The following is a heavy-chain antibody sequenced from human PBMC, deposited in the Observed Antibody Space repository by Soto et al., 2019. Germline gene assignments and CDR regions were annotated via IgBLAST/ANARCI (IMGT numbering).Heavy chain of an antibody. CDR3: AKVERSSGWLYYFDY. Sequence: EVQLLESGGGLVQPGGSLRLSCAASGFTFSSYAMSWVRQAPGKGLEWVSAISGSGGSTYYADSVKGRFTISRDNSKKNLYLQMNSLRAEDTAVYYCAKVERSSGWLYYFDYWGQGTLVTVSS. D-gene: IGHD6-19*01. CDR2: ISGSGGST. CDR1: GFTFSSYA. V-gene: IGHV3-23*01. J-gene: IGHJ4*02.